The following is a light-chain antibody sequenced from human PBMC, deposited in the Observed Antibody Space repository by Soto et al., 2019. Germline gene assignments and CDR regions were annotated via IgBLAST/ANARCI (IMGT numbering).Light chain of an antibody. CDR2: GAS. Sequence: EIVMTQSPATLSVAPWERSTLSCRASQSVSSNLAWYQQKPGQAPRLLIYGASNRATGIPDRFSGSGSGTDFTLTISRLEPEDFAVYYCQQYGSSGTFGQGTKVDI. J-gene: IGKJ1*01. CDR1: QSVSSN. V-gene: IGKV3-20*01. CDR3: QQYGSSGT.